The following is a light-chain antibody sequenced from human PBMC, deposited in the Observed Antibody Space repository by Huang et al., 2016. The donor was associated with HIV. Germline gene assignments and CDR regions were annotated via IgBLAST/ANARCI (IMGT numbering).Light chain of an antibody. Sequence: IQLTQSPSSLSASVGDRVTITCRASQGISSYLAWYQQKPGKAPNLLIYAASTLQSVVPSRFSGSGSGTDFTLTISSLQPEDFATYYCQQLNSYPITFGQGTRLEIK. CDR1: QGISSY. CDR2: AAS. J-gene: IGKJ5*01. V-gene: IGKV1-9*01. CDR3: QQLNSYPIT.